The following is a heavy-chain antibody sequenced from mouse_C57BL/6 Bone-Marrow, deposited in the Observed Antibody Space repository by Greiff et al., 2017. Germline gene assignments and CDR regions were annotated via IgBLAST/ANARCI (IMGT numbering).Heavy chain of an antibody. CDR1: GYSFTDYN. CDR3: ARGYDYDDAMDY. Sequence: EVKLVASGPELVKPGASVKISCKASGYSFTDYNMNWVKQSNGKSLEWIGVINPNYGTTSYNQKFKGKATLTVDQSSSTAYMQRNSLTSEDSAVYYCARGYDYDDAMDYWGQGTSVTVSS. J-gene: IGHJ4*01. CDR2: INPNYGTT. D-gene: IGHD2-4*01. V-gene: IGHV1-39*01.